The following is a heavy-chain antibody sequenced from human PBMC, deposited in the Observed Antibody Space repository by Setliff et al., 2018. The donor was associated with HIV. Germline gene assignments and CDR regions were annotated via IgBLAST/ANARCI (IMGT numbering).Heavy chain of an antibody. V-gene: IGHV4-4*09. CDR3: AKTIGRYFDIFDN. D-gene: IGHD3-9*01. CDR2: IYTSGST. J-gene: IGHJ4*02. Sequence: SETLSLTCTVSGGAISTYYLSWIRQPPGKGLEWIGYIYTSGSTNYNTSLKTRVTISIDTSRKQVSPKLSSVTATDTAVYYCAKTIGRYFDIFDNWGQGTLVTVSS. CDR1: GGAISTYY.